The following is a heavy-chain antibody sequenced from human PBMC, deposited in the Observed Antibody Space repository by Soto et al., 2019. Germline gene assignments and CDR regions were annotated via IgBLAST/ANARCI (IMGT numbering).Heavy chain of an antibody. CDR1: GASISSGVYY. J-gene: IGHJ4*02. D-gene: IGHD3-16*02. V-gene: IGHV4-31*03. CDR3: ARGGTYHELVPDN. Sequence: QVQLQESGPGLVKPSQTLSLTCTVSGASISSGVYYWNWIRQHPGKGLEWIGYIYHSGSTYYNPSLKRRATISVDTSKNQFSLKLTSVTAADTAVYYCARGGTYHELVPDNWGQGTLVTVSS. CDR2: IYHSGST.